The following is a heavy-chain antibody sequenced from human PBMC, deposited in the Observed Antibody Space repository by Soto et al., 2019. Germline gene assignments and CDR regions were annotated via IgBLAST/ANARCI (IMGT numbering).Heavy chain of an antibody. CDR2: ISGDSVDT. V-gene: IGHV3-11*03. Sequence: QVQLLESGGGLVKPGGSLRLSCAASGFSVSAYSMGWIRQPPGKGLEWISYISGDSVDTNHADSVKGRFTIPRDNAKTSLYLQMNSLRAEDTAVYFCATGQQGRMADIWGQGTMVTVSS. CDR1: GFSVSAYS. CDR3: ATGQQGRMADI. D-gene: IGHD6-13*01. J-gene: IGHJ3*02.